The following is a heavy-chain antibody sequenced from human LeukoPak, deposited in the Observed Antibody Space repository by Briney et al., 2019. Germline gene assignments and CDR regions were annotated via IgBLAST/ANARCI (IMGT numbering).Heavy chain of an antibody. D-gene: IGHD7-27*01. CDR1: GFTFNNYA. CDR3: AKEAALGIAYFDH. Sequence: GGSLRPSCAASGFTFNNYAMSWVRQAPGKGLEWVSLISGSTGSTYYADSMKGRFTVSRDNSKNTLYLQMNSLRAEDTAVYYCAKEAALGIAYFDHWGQGTLVTVSS. CDR2: ISGSTGST. J-gene: IGHJ4*02. V-gene: IGHV3-23*01.